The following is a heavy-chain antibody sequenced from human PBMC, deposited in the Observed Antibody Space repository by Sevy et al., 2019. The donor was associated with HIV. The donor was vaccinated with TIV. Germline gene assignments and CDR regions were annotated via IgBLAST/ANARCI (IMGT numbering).Heavy chain of an antibody. CDR2: ISSSGNI. V-gene: IGHV4-4*07. CDR3: ARETFYDSSGYYYSWFDP. Sequence: SETLSLTCTVSDGSISSYYWTWIRQPANKELEWIGRISSSGNIKYNPSLKSRVTMSEDTSKNHFSLKLSSVTAADTAVYYCARETFYDSSGYYYSWFDPWGQGTLVTVSS. J-gene: IGHJ5*02. CDR1: DGSISSYY. D-gene: IGHD3-22*01.